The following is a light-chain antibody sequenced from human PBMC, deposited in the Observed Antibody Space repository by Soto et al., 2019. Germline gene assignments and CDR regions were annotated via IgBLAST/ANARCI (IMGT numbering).Light chain of an antibody. Sequence: EIVVTQSPATLSVSPGERATLSCRASQSVGSNLAWYQQKPGQAPRLLIYGASTGATGIPARFSGSGSGTEFTLAISSLQSEDFAVYYCQQYNNWPSWTFGQGTKVEIK. CDR2: GAS. J-gene: IGKJ1*01. CDR1: QSVGSN. V-gene: IGKV3-15*01. CDR3: QQYNNWPSWT.